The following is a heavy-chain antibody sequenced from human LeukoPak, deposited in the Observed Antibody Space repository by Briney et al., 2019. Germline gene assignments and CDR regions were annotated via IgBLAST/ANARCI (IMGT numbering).Heavy chain of an antibody. J-gene: IGHJ3*02. CDR1: GFTFSSYE. CDR3: ARDVVGRRRGAFDI. CDR2: ISNSGNSI. V-gene: IGHV3-48*03. D-gene: IGHD2-21*01. Sequence: GGSLRLSCAASGFTFSSYEMNWVRQAPGKGLEWVSFISNSGNSIYYADSVTGRFTISRDNAKNSLYLQMNSLRGEDTAVYYCARDVVGRRRGAFDIWDQGTMLTVSS.